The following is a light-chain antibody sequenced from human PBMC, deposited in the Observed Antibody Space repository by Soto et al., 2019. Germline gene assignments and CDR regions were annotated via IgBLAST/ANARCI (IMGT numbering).Light chain of an antibody. CDR1: QSVSSN. J-gene: IGKJ4*01. CDR3: QQYKNWPPLT. CDR2: GAF. Sequence: EIVMTQSPVTLSVSPGERATLSCRASQSVSSNLAWYQQKPGQAPRLLIYGAFTRATGIPVRFSGSGSGTEFTLTISSLQSEDFAVYYCQQYKNWPPLTFGGGTKVEIK. V-gene: IGKV3-15*01.